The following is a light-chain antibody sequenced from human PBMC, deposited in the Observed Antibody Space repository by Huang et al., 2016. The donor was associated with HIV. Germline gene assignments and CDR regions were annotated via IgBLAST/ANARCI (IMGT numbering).Light chain of an antibody. V-gene: IGKV3D-15*01. CDR2: GAS. CDR3: QQYNDWPPYP. J-gene: IGKJ2*01. Sequence: EILMTQSPATLSVSPGERATLSCRASQSVSSNLARYQHKPGQAPRLLIYGASTRATVIPSRFSGSWSCTEFTLTISSLQSEDFAVYYCQQYNDWPPYPFGQGTKLEIK. CDR1: QSVSSN.